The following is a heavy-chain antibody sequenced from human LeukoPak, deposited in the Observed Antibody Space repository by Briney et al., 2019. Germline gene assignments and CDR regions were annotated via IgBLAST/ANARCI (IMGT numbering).Heavy chain of an antibody. J-gene: IGHJ6*03. Sequence: PGGSLRLSCAASGFTFDDYGMSWVRQAPGKGLEWVSGINWNGGSTGYADSAKGRFTISRDNAKNSLYLQMNSLRAEDTALYYCARDGEVVVAATEPRYNYYYYMDVWGKGTTVTVSS. CDR3: ARDGEVVVAATEPRYNYYYYMDV. CDR2: INWNGGST. CDR1: GFTFDDYG. D-gene: IGHD2-15*01. V-gene: IGHV3-20*04.